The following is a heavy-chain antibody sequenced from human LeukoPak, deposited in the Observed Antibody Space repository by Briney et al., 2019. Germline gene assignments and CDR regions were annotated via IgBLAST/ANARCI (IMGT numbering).Heavy chain of an antibody. D-gene: IGHD2-2*01. V-gene: IGHV1-18*01. Sequence: ASVKVSCKASGYTFTSYGISWVRQAPGQGLEWMGWISAYNGNTNYAQKLQGRVTMTTDTSTSTAYMELRSLRSDDTAVYYCARDRYCSSTSCYEGRSWFGPWGQGTLVTVSS. CDR2: ISAYNGNT. J-gene: IGHJ5*01. CDR1: GYTFTSYG. CDR3: ARDRYCSSTSCYEGRSWFGP.